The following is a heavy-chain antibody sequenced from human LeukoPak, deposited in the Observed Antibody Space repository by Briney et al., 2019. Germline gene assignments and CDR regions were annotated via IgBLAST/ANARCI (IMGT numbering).Heavy chain of an antibody. CDR1: GGSFSGYY. V-gene: IGHV4-34*01. J-gene: IGHJ4*02. Sequence: SETLSLTCAVYGGSFSGYYWSWIRQPPGKGLEWIGEINHSGSTNYNPSFKSRVTISVDTSKNQFSLKLSSVTAADTAVYYCARAFYYSRFDYWGQGTLVTVSS. D-gene: IGHD2/OR15-2a*01. CDR3: ARAFYYSRFDY. CDR2: INHSGST.